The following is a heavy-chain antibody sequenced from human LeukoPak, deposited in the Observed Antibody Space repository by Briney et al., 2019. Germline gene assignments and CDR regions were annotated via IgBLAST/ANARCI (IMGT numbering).Heavy chain of an antibody. Sequence: SETLSLTCTVSGGSISSYYWSWIRQPPGKGLEWIGYIYYSGSTNYNPSLKSRVTISVDTSKNQFSLKLSSVTAADTAVYYCARESVDRELYGPNPYYYYGMDVWGQGTTVTVSS. CDR3: ARESVDRELYGPNPYYYYGMDV. CDR1: GGSISSYY. J-gene: IGHJ6*02. CDR2: IYYSGST. D-gene: IGHD1-26*01. V-gene: IGHV4-59*01.